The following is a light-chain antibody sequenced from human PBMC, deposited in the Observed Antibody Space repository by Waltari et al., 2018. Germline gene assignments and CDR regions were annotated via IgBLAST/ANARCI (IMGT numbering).Light chain of an antibody. Sequence: DIVMTQSPDSLAVSLGERATINCKSSQGVLSSSNNQNYLAWYQQKPRQPPKLLIYWAATRESGVPDRFSGSGSGTDFTLTISSLQAEDVAVYYCQQYYIPPLTFGQGTRLEIK. CDR3: QQYYIPPLT. CDR1: QGVLSSSNNQNY. CDR2: WAA. J-gene: IGKJ5*01. V-gene: IGKV4-1*01.